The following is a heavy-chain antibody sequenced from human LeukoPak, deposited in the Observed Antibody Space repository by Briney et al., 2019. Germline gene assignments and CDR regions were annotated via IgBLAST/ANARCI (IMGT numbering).Heavy chain of an antibody. V-gene: IGHV3-30-3*01. J-gene: IGHJ4*02. CDR1: GFTVSSNY. CDR2: ISYDGTDI. CDR3: ARNGYYYGSFDY. D-gene: IGHD3-22*01. Sequence: GGSLRLSCAASGFTVSSNYMSWVRQAPGKGLEWVTVISYDGTDIYYADSVKGRFTISRDNSKNTVYLQMNSLKPDDTAVYYCARNGYYYGSFDYWGQGTLVTVSS.